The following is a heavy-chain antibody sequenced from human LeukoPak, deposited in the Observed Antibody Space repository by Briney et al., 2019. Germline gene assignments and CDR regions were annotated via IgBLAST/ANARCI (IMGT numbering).Heavy chain of an antibody. CDR2: ISGSGGST. Sequence: PGGSLRLSCAASEFTFSSYAMSWVRQAPGKGLEWVSAISGSGGSTYYADSVKGRFTISRDNSKNTLYLQMNRLRAEDTAVYYCAKDADYYDSSGYFDYWGQGTLVTVSS. J-gene: IGHJ4*02. D-gene: IGHD3-22*01. CDR1: EFTFSSYA. V-gene: IGHV3-23*01. CDR3: AKDADYYDSSGYFDY.